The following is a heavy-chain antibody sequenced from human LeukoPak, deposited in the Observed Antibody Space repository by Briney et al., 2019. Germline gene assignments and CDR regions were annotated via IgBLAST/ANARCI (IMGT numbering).Heavy chain of an antibody. Sequence: GGSLRLSCAASGFTFSSYGMHWVRQAPGKGREWVAVIWYDGSNKYYADSVKGRFTISRDNSKNTLYLQMNRLRAEDTAVYYCAKDSGYDSALFDYWGQGTLVTVSS. CDR2: IWYDGSNK. D-gene: IGHD5-12*01. V-gene: IGHV3-33*06. CDR1: GFTFSSYG. CDR3: AKDSGYDSALFDY. J-gene: IGHJ4*02.